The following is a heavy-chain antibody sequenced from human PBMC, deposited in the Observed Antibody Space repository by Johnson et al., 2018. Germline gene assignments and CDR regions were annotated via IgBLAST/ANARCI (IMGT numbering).Heavy chain of an antibody. CDR2: IWFDESNA. CDR1: GFSFSNYG. J-gene: IGHJ4*02. Sequence: QVQLQESGGGVVQPGRSLRLSCAASGFSFSNYGMHWVREAPGKGLEWVADIWFDESNAYYADAVKGRFIISRVKFNKTLYLQMIRLRNEDTTVYYCVRGPARSNGYTAFDYWGQGTLVTVSS. V-gene: IGHV3-33*01. CDR3: VRGPARSNGYTAFDY. D-gene: IGHD6-13*01.